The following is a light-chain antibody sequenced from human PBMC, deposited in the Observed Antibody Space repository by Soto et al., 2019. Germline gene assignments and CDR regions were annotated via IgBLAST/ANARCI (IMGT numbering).Light chain of an antibody. V-gene: IGKV3-15*01. CDR2: AAS. CDR3: QQYVHWPPSS. CDR1: QSVSRF. J-gene: IGKJ2*01. Sequence: TQSPVTLSVSPGDRASLSCRASQSVSRFLAWYQQTPGQPPRLLRYAASSRVLGVPARFTGSGSGTDFAPAISAVQSEDAAIYCCQQYVHWPPSSFGQGTRLEI.